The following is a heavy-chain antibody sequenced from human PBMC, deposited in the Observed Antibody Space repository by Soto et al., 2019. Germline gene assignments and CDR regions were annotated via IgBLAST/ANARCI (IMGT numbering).Heavy chain of an antibody. CDR1: GGSISSYY. CDR3: ASASVAGRFDY. CDR2: IYYSGST. Sequence: SETLSLTCTVSGGSISSYYWSWIRQPPGKGLEWIGYIYYSGSTNYNPSLKSRVTISVDTSKNQFSLRLSSVTAADTAVYYCASASVAGRFDYWGQGTLVTVSS. V-gene: IGHV4-59*01. D-gene: IGHD6-19*01. J-gene: IGHJ4*02.